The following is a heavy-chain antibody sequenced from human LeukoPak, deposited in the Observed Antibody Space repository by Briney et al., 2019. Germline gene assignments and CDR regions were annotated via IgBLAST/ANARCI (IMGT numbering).Heavy chain of an antibody. CDR3: ARAGGSYFYSFDI. Sequence: GGSLRLSCAASGFTFDDYGMSWVRQAPGKGLEWVANIKQDGSEKYYVGSVKGRFTISRDNAKNSLYLQMNSLRAEDTAVFYCARAGGSYFYSFDIWGQGTMVTVSS. D-gene: IGHD1-26*01. CDR1: GFTFDDYG. V-gene: IGHV3-7*01. CDR2: IKQDGSEK. J-gene: IGHJ3*02.